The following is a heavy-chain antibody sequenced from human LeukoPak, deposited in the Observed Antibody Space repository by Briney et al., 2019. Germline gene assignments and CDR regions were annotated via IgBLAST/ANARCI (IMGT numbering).Heavy chain of an antibody. CDR2: IYYSGGT. D-gene: IGHD6-19*01. CDR1: GGSITGYY. V-gene: IGHV4-59*01. Sequence: PSETLSLTCTISGGSITGYYWSWIRQPPGKGLEWIGYIYYSGGTNYNPSLKSRVTISVDTSKNQFSLKLSSVTAADTAVYYCASGWYDAGGDHYWGQGTLVTVSS. J-gene: IGHJ4*02. CDR3: ASGWYDAGGDHY.